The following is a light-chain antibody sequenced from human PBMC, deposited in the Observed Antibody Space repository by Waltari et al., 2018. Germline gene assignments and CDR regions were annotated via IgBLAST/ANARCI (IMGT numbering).Light chain of an antibody. Sequence: EIVLTQSPGTLSLSPGERATLSCRASQSVGKSLAWDQQKPGQAPRILIYGASGRATGIPDRFGGGGAGTDFSLTISRLEPEDFAAYHCQHYVSLPVPFGQGTKVEIK. J-gene: IGKJ1*01. CDR2: GAS. CDR1: QSVGKS. V-gene: IGKV3-20*01. CDR3: QHYVSLPVP.